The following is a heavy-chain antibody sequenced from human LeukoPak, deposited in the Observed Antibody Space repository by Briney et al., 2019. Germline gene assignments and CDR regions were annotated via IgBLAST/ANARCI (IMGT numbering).Heavy chain of an antibody. Sequence: ASVNVSCKASGYTFTSYGISWVRQAPGQGLEWMGWISTYNGNTNYGQKLQGRVTMTTDTSTSTAYMELSRLRSDDTAVYYCARALDFMVRGAFNWFDPWGQGTLVTVSS. V-gene: IGHV1-18*01. CDR3: ARALDFMVRGAFNWFDP. D-gene: IGHD3-10*01. CDR1: GYTFTSYG. CDR2: ISTYNGNT. J-gene: IGHJ5*02.